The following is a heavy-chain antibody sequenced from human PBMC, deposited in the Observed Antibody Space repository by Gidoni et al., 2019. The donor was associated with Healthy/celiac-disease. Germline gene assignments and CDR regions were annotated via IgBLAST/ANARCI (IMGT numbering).Heavy chain of an antibody. J-gene: IGHJ4*02. CDR1: GGTFSSYT. Sequence: QVQLVQSGAEVKKPGSSVKVSCKASGGTFSSYTISWVRQAPGQGLEWMGRIIPILGIANYAQKFQGRVTITADKSTSTAYMELSSLRSEDTAVYYCARSIAVAGAGFDYWGQGTLVTVSS. CDR3: ARSIAVAGAGFDY. CDR2: IIPILGIA. D-gene: IGHD6-19*01. V-gene: IGHV1-69*02.